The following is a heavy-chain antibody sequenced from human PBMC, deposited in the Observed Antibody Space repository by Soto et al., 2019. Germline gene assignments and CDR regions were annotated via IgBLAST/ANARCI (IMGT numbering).Heavy chain of an antibody. J-gene: IGHJ6*02. Sequence: QVQLQESGPGLVKPSQTLSLTCTVSGGSISSGGYYWSWVRQHPGKGLEWIGYIYYSGSTYYNPSLKSRATISVDTPKNQFSLKVSSVTVADTAVYYCARAVVSPHYYGMYVWGQGTTVTVSS. D-gene: IGHD2-15*01. CDR1: GGSISSGGYY. V-gene: IGHV4-31*03. CDR3: ARAVVSPHYYGMYV. CDR2: IYYSGST.